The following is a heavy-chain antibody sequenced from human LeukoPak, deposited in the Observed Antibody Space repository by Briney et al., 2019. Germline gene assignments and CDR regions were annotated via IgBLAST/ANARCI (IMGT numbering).Heavy chain of an antibody. J-gene: IGHJ5*01. V-gene: IGHV1-2*02. Sequence: ASVKVSCKPSGYTFTAYYVHWMRQAPGQGLEWMGWIDPNSAGTNFAQKFQGRVSMTRDTSINTAYLELSRLRSDDTAVYYCARPEYCSGGSCSDWFDSWGQGTLVTVSS. CDR3: ARPEYCSGGSCSDWFDS. CDR1: GYTFTAYY. CDR2: IDPNSAGT. D-gene: IGHD2-15*01.